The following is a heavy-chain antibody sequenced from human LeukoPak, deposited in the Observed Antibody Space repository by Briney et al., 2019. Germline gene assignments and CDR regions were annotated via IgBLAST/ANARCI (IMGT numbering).Heavy chain of an antibody. CDR3: TKASAARCIGVFCYPFDH. CDR1: GFTFTNYA. V-gene: IGHV3-23*01. J-gene: IGHJ4*02. D-gene: IGHD2-15*01. CDR2: TVGIGPDT. Sequence: GGSLRLTCAASGFTFTNYAMGWVRQAPGKGLEWVAATVGIGPDTYHADSVKGRFTISRDNSKNILYLQMNSLGVEDTAVYYCTKASAARCIGVFCYPFDHWGQGTLVTVSS.